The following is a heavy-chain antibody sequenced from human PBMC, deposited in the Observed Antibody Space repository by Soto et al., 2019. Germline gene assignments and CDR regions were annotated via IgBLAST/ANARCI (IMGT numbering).Heavy chain of an antibody. Sequence: LRLSCGASGFTITDYYMSWIRQAPGKGLEWVSHISSVGTTTYYADSVKGRFSISMDNAKNSLYLQMNSLRAEDTAVYYCARDQEGSGSHWLGYNYYAMDVWGQGTTVTVSS. CDR2: ISSVGTTT. D-gene: IGHD3-10*01. CDR1: GFTITDYY. V-gene: IGHV3-11*01. J-gene: IGHJ6*02. CDR3: ARDQEGSGSHWLGYNYYAMDV.